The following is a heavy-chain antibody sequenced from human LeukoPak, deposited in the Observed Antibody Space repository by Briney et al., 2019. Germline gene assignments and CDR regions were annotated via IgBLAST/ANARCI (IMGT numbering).Heavy chain of an antibody. CDR2: ISWNSGSI. CDR1: GFTFDDYA. V-gene: IGHV3-9*01. Sequence: GGSLRLSCAASGFTFDDYAMHWVRQAPGKGLEWVSGISWNSGSIGYADSVKGRFTISRDNAKNSLYLQMNSLRAEDTALYYCARDTSGYCSTSRCYGSWYFDLWGRGTLVTVSS. D-gene: IGHD2-2*01. CDR3: ARDTSGYCSTSRCYGSWYFDL. J-gene: IGHJ2*01.